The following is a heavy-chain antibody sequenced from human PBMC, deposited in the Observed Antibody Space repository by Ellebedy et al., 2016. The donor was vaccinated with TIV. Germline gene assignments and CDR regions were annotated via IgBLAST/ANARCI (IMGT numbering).Heavy chain of an antibody. CDR3: ARDSIDLYRSVWQGVFDI. J-gene: IGHJ3*02. CDR2: IIPLVDVP. V-gene: IGHV1-69*04. Sequence: SVKVSXKASGGTFNNFDINWVRQAPGQGLEWMGRIIPLVDVPNYAQKLQGGVTITADKSTRTAYMQLSSLRSEDTAVYYCARDSIDLYRSVWQGVFDIWGQGTMVTVSS. CDR1: GGTFNNFD. D-gene: IGHD6-19*01.